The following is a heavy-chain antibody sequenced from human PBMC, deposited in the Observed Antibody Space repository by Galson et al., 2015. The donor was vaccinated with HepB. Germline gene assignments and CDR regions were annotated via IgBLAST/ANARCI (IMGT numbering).Heavy chain of an antibody. CDR1: GYTLTELS. J-gene: IGHJ3*02. CDR3: ATAPSYSMAFDI. Sequence: SVKVSCKVSGYTLTELSMHWVRQAPGKGLEWMGGFDPEDGETIYAQKFQGRVTMTEDTSTDTAYMELSSLRSEDTAVYYCATAPSYSMAFDIWGQGTMVTVSS. CDR2: FDPEDGET. D-gene: IGHD2-15*01. V-gene: IGHV1-24*01.